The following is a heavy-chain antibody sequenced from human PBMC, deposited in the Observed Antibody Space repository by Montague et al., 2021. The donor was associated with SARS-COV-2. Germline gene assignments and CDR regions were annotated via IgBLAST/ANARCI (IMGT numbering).Heavy chain of an antibody. CDR1: GGSINNYY. CDR2: IYYTGST. D-gene: IGHD4-23*01. J-gene: IGHJ4*02. V-gene: IGHV4-59*01. CDR3: ARGGGWKRHFDY. Sequence: SETLSLTCNVSGGSINNYYWSWIRQSPGRGLEWIGYIYYTGSTTRNPSLDSRVTLSLDTSRDLVSLELRSLTAADTAVYYCARGGGWKRHFDYWGQGTLVAVSS.